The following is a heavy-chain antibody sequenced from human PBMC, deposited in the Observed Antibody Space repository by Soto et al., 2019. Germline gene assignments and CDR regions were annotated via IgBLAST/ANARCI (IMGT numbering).Heavy chain of an antibody. Sequence: GGSLRLSCAASGFTFSSFAMSWVRQAPGKGLEWVSTINKSGGSTYYADSVKGRFTISRDNSKNMLFLQINGLRAEDTAVYYCAKDPPTTGTTFDYWGRGTLVTVSS. CDR2: INKSGGST. CDR3: AKDPPTTGTTFDY. CDR1: GFTFSSFA. V-gene: IGHV3-23*01. D-gene: IGHD1-1*01. J-gene: IGHJ4*02.